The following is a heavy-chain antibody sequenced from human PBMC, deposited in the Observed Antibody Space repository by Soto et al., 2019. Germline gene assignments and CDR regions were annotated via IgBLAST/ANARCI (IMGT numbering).Heavy chain of an antibody. CDR2: IWYDGSNK. D-gene: IGHD3-22*01. V-gene: IGHV3-33*01. J-gene: IGHJ4*02. Sequence: PGESLKISCAASGFTFSSYGMHWVRQAPGKGLEWVAVIWYDGSNKYYADSVKGRFTISRDNSKNTLYLQMNSLRAEDTAVYYCARDLGLYYYGSSGFPGYWGQGTLVTVSS. CDR1: GFTFSSYG. CDR3: ARDLGLYYYGSSGFPGY.